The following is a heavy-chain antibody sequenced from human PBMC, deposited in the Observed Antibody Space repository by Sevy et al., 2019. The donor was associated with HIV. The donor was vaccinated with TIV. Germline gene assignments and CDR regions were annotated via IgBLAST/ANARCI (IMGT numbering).Heavy chain of an antibody. J-gene: IGHJ4*02. CDR2: ISSHNGDT. CDR3: ARGPSKTGGMNIDFDY. Sequence: ASVKVSCKASGYTFTTYGISWVRQAPGQGLEWMGWISSHNGDTNYPQNLQGRVTGSTNTSTNTAFLELRNLKSDDTAVYYGARGPSKTGGMNIDFDYWGQGTLVTVSS. CDR1: GYTFTTYG. V-gene: IGHV1-18*04.